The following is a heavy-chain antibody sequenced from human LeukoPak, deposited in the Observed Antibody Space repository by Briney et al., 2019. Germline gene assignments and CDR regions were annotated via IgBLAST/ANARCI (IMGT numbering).Heavy chain of an antibody. J-gene: IGHJ4*02. V-gene: IGHV4-39*01. D-gene: IGHD5-24*01. Sequence: PSETLSLTCTVSGGSISSYYWGWIRQPPGKGLEWIGNMYYSGNTYYNPSLKSQVTISVDTSKNQFSLKLSSVAAADTAVYYCARGRRDGYNLKYFDYWGQGTLVTVSS. CDR2: MYYSGNT. CDR3: ARGRRDGYNLKYFDY. CDR1: GGSISSYY.